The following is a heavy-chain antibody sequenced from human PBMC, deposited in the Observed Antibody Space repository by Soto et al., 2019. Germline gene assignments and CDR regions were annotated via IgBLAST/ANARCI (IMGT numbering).Heavy chain of an antibody. V-gene: IGHV3-72*01. Sequence: EVQLVESGGDLVQPGGSLRLSCAASGFTFSDHYMDWVRQAPGKGLEWIGRSRNKPSSYTTEFAASVTGRFSISRDDSKKSLYLXXXXXXXXXXXXXXXXXXXXXXXXXGGDWYFDLWGRGTLVTVSS. CDR1: GFTFSDHY. D-gene: IGHD3-10*01. CDR2: SRNKPSSYTT. J-gene: IGHJ2*01. CDR3: XXXXXXXXXXGGDWYFDL.